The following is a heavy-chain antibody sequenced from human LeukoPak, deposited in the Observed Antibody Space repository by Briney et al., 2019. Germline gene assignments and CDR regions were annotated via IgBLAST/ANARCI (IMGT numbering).Heavy chain of an antibody. CDR3: GRRVVLMVYARKVAPWVFDI. V-gene: IGHV3-7*01. Sequence: GGSLRLSCAASGFTFSSYWMSWVRQAPGKGLEWVANIKQDGSEKYYVDSVKGRFTISRDNAKNSLYLQMNSLRAEDTAVYYCGRRVVLMVYARKVAPWVFDIWGQGTMVTVSS. J-gene: IGHJ3*02. CDR1: GFTFSSYW. CDR2: IKQDGSEK. D-gene: IGHD2-8*01.